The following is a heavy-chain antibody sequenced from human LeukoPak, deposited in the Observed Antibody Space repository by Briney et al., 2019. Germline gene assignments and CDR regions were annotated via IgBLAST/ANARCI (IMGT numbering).Heavy chain of an antibody. J-gene: IGHJ4*02. CDR3: ARILWFGESTPFDY. D-gene: IGHD3-10*01. V-gene: IGHV3-66*01. CDR1: GFTVSTNY. Sequence: PGGSLRLSCAVSGFTVSTNYMSWVRQAPGKGLEWVSVIYSGGSTYYADSVKGRFTISRDNSKNTLYLQMNSLRAEDTAVYYCARILWFGESTPFDYWGQGTPVTVSS. CDR2: IYSGGST.